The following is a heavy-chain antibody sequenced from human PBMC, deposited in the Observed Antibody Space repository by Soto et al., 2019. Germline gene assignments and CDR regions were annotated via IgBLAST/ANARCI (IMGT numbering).Heavy chain of an antibody. CDR2: ISYDGSNK. V-gene: IGHV3-30*18. D-gene: IGHD3-3*01. J-gene: IGHJ6*02. Sequence: GGSLRLSCAASGFTFSSYGMHWVRQAPGKGLEWVAVISYDGSNKYYADSVKGRFTISRDNSKNTLYLQMNSLRAEDTAVYYCAKDLKDFWSGFSIPYYYYGMDVWGQGTTVTVSS. CDR3: AKDLKDFWSGFSIPYYYYGMDV. CDR1: GFTFSSYG.